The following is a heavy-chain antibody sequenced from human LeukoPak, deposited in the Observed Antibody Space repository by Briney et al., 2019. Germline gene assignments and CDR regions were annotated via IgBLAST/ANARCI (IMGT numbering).Heavy chain of an antibody. CDR2: ISSNGGST. CDR1: GFTFSSYA. D-gene: IGHD6-13*01. V-gene: IGHV3-64*04. CDR3: ARDNPYSSSAHHYYGMDV. J-gene: IGHJ6*02. Sequence: GGSLRLSCSASGFTFSSYAMHWVRQAPGKGLEYVSAISSNGGSTYYADSVKGRFTISRDNSKNTLYLQMNSLRAEDTAVYYCARDNPYSSSAHHYYGMDVWGQGTTVTVSS.